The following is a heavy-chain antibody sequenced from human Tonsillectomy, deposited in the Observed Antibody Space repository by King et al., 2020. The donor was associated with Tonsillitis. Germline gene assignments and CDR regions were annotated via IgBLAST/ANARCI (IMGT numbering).Heavy chain of an antibody. CDR3: AKGNDYDILTGYIDY. CDR2: IYPGDSDI. D-gene: IGHD3-9*01. V-gene: IGHV5-51*01. J-gene: IGHJ4*02. CDR1: GYNFTNYW. Sequence: AQLVQSGAEVKKPGESLKISCKGSGYNFTNYWIGWVRQMPGNGLEWMGTIYPGDSDIRYRPSFQGQVTLSADKSITTAYLQWRSLKASDTAMYYCAKGNDYDILTGYIDYWGQGTLVTVSS.